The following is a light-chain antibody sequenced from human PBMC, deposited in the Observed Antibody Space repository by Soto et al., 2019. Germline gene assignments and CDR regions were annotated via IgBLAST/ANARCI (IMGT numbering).Light chain of an antibody. CDR1: SSDVGGYYY. CDR3: CSYAGSYTVV. J-gene: IGLJ2*01. V-gene: IGLV2-11*01. CDR2: DVS. Sequence: QSALTQPRSVSGSPGQSVTISCTGTSSDVGGYYYVSWYQHHPGKAPKLMIYDVSKRPSGVPDRFPGSKSGTTASLTISGPQAEDEADYYCCSYAGSYTVVFGGGTKLTVL.